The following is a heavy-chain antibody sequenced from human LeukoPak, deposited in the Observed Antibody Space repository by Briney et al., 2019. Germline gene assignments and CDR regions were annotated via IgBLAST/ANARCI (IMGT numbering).Heavy chain of an antibody. Sequence: SVKVSCKASGGTFSSCAISWVRQAPGQGLEWMGRIIPIFGTANYAQKFQGRVTITADKSTCTAYMELSSLRSEDTAVYYCTSYDSSGSNFDYWGQGTLVTVSS. J-gene: IGHJ4*02. D-gene: IGHD3-22*01. CDR2: IIPIFGTA. CDR3: TSYDSSGSNFDY. V-gene: IGHV1-69*06. CDR1: GGTFSSCA.